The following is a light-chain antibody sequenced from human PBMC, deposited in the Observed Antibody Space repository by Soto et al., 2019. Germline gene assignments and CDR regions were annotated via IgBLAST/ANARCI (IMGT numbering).Light chain of an antibody. J-gene: IGLJ1*01. Sequence: QSALTQPASVSGSPGQSITISCTGTSSDVGGYNHVSWYQQYPGKVPKLLIYNVRHRPSGVSNRFSGSKSGNTASLTISGLQAEDEADYFCTSSTSGSLYVFGTGTKLTVL. CDR1: SSDVGGYNH. CDR3: TSSTSGSLYV. V-gene: IGLV2-14*03. CDR2: NVR.